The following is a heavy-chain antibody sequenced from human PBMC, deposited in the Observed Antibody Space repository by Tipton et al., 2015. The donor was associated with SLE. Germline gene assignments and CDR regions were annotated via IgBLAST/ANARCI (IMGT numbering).Heavy chain of an antibody. CDR1: GFTFSSYW. CDR2: IKQDGSEK. V-gene: IGHV3-7*03. Sequence: SLRLSCAASGFTFSSYWLSWVRPAPGKGLEWVANIKQDGSEKYYVDSVKGRFTISRDNAKNSRYLQMNSLRAEDTAVYHCAKEDPRIHWGQGTLVTVSS. CDR3: AKEDPRIH. J-gene: IGHJ4*02.